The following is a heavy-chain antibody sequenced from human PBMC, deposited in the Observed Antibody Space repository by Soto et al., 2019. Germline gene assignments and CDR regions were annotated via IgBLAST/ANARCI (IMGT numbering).Heavy chain of an antibody. CDR2: IYWNDDK. D-gene: IGHD1-26*01. Sequence: QITLKESGPTLVKPTQTLTLTCIFSGFSLSTSGVGVGWIRQPPGKALEWLALIYWNDDKRYSPSLKSRLTFTKDTPKNQVVLTMTHMDPVDTATYYCAHVSGSYPPDTPWGQGTLVTVSS. V-gene: IGHV2-5*01. CDR3: AHVSGSYPPDTP. CDR1: GFSLSTSGVG. J-gene: IGHJ5*02.